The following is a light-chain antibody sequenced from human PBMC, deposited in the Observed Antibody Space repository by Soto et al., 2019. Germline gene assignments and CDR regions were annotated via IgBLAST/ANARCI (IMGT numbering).Light chain of an antibody. CDR3: QQSYTTPYT. Sequence: DIPMTQSPSSLSASVGDRVTITCRASQSMSSYLNWYQHKPGKAPKLLIYSTSSLQSGVPSRFSGSGSETDFTLTISSLQPEDFATYYCQQSYTTPYTFGPGTRVDIK. V-gene: IGKV1-39*01. CDR2: STS. CDR1: QSMSSY. J-gene: IGKJ3*01.